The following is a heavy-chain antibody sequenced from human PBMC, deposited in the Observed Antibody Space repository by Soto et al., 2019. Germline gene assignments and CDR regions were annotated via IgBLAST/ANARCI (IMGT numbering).Heavy chain of an antibody. D-gene: IGHD5-12*01. CDR1: GFTFSSYA. V-gene: IGHV3-23*04. J-gene: IGHJ6*02. CDR3: AKDIVATDLTRYYYYGMDV. Sequence: VQLVESGGGVVQPGRSLRLSCAASGFTFSSYAMSWVRQAPGKGLEWVSAISGSGGSTYYADSVKGRFTISRDNSKNTLYLQMNSLRAEDTAVYYCAKDIVATDLTRYYYYGMDVWGQGTTVTVSS. CDR2: ISGSGGST.